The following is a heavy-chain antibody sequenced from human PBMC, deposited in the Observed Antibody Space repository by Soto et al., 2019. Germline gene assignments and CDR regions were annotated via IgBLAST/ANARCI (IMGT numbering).Heavy chain of an antibody. CDR1: GGSISSSSYY. J-gene: IGHJ4*02. CDR3: ARRGVYAEAYGDVDY. V-gene: IGHV4-39*01. D-gene: IGHD4-17*01. Sequence: SETLSLTCTVSGGSISSSSYYWGWIRQPPGKGLEWIGSIYYSGSTYYNPSLKSRVTISVDTSKNQFSLKLSSVTAADTAVYYCARRGVYAEAYGDVDYWGQGTLVTVSS. CDR2: IYYSGST.